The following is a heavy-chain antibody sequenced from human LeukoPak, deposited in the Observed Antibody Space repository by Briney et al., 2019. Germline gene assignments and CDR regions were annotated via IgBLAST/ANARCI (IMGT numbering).Heavy chain of an antibody. J-gene: IGHJ5*02. CDR2: IKQDGSEK. D-gene: IGHD1-26*01. Sequence: PGGSLRLSCAASGFTFSSYWMSWVRQAPGKGLEWVANIKQDGSEKYYVDSVKGRFTISRDNAKNSLYLQMNSLRAEDTAVYYCARKYSGSYYSESKLVFNWFDPWGQGTLVTVSS. CDR1: GFTFSSYW. V-gene: IGHV3-7*01. CDR3: ARKYSGSYYSESKLVFNWFDP.